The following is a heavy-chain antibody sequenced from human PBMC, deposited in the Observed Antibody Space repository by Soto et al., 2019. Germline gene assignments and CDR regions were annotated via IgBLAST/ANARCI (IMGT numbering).Heavy chain of an antibody. CDR1: GFTFSDYW. CDR2: IKQDGSQK. D-gene: IGHD2-15*01. CDR3: ARVPYYCSGGNCYGY. V-gene: IGHV3-7*05. J-gene: IGHJ4*02. Sequence: GGSLRLFCTASGFTFSDYWLSWVRQAPGKGLEWVANIKQDGSQKYYVDSVKGRFTISRDNAKNSLYLQMNSLRAEDTAVYYCARVPYYCSGGNCYGYWGQGTLVTVSS.